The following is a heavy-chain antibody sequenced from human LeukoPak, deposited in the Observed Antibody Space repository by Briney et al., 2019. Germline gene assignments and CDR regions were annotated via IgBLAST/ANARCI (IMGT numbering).Heavy chain of an antibody. Sequence: SETLSLTCTVSGGSISSSSYYWGWIRQPPGKGLEWIGSIYYSGSTYYNPSLKSRVTISVDTSKNQFSLKLSSVTAADTAVYYCARGKLRERRIAVAGSAYYYYYMDVWGKGTTVTVSS. CDR3: ARGKLRERRIAVAGSAYYYYYMDV. V-gene: IGHV4-39*07. J-gene: IGHJ6*03. CDR2: IYYSGST. D-gene: IGHD6-19*01. CDR1: GGSISSSSYY.